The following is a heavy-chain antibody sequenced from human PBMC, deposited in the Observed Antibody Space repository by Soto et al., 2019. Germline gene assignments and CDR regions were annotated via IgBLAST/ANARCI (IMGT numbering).Heavy chain of an antibody. CDR2: TSYDGSNN. CDR3: ARWGTTGGLDV. V-gene: IGHV3-33*05. Sequence: QVQLVESGGGVVQPGTSLRLSCVGSGFTFRSYVIHWVRQAPGKGLEWVALTSYDGSNNFYGDSVKGRFTISRDNSRNKVELQNDSLRLEDTALYYCARWGTTGGLDVWGQGTLVSVSS. D-gene: IGHD3-16*01. J-gene: IGHJ4*02. CDR1: GFTFRSYV.